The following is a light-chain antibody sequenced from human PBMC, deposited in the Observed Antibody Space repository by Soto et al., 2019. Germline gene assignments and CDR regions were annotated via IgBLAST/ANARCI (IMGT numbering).Light chain of an antibody. J-gene: IGKJ4*01. Sequence: EVVMTQSPATVSVSPGEGVTLSCRASQTISNDLAWYQQKPGQAPRLLIYGASTRATGVPARISGGGSGTELSLTISSLQSEDFAFYYCQQNNKWPTVTFGGGTKVEIK. V-gene: IGKV3-15*01. CDR2: GAS. CDR1: QTISND. CDR3: QQNNKWPTVT.